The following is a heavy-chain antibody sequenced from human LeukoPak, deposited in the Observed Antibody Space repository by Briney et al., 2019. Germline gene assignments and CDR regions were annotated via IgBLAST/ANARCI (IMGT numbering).Heavy chain of an antibody. CDR2: ISYDESNK. Sequence: GGSLRLSCAASGFTFSSYAMHWVRQAPGKGLEWVAVISYDESNKYYADSVKGRFTISRDNSKNTLYLQMNSLRADDTAVYYCARGGVGATTYVWFDPWGQGTLVTVSS. CDR3: ARGGVGATTYVWFDP. V-gene: IGHV3-30*04. D-gene: IGHD1-26*01. J-gene: IGHJ5*02. CDR1: GFTFSSYA.